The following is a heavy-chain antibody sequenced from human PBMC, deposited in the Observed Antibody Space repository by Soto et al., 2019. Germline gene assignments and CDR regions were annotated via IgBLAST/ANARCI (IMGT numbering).Heavy chain of an antibody. CDR2: IYYSGST. V-gene: IGHV4-59*01. CDR1: GRSISSYY. J-gene: IGHJ6*02. D-gene: IGHD5-12*01. Sequence: SETLSLTCTVSGRSISSYYWTWIRQPPGKGLEWIGYIYYSGSTKYNPSLKSRVTISVDTSKDQFSLKLSSVTAADTAVYYCARDWYSGYDSDYYYGMDVWGQGTTVTVSS. CDR3: ARDWYSGYDSDYYYGMDV.